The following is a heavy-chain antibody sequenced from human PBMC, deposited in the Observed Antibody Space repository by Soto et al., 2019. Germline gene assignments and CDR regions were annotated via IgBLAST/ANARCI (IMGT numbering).Heavy chain of an antibody. CDR1: GFTFSSYG. D-gene: IGHD3-10*01. CDR2: IWYDGSNK. J-gene: IGHJ4*02. Sequence: QVQLVESGGGVVQPGRSLRLSCAASGFTFSSYGMHWVRQAPGKGLEWVAVIWYDGSNKYYADSVKGRFTISRDNSKNTLYLQMNSLRAEDTAVYYCASQVDYYGSGSYFDYWGQETLVTVSS. CDR3: ASQVDYYGSGSYFDY. V-gene: IGHV3-33*01.